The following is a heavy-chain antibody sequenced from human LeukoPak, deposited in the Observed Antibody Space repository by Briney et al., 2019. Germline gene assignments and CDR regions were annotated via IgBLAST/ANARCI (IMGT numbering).Heavy chain of an antibody. V-gene: IGHV1-69*01. J-gene: IGHJ6*03. Sequence: SVKVSCKASGGTFSSYAISWVRQAPGQGLEWMGGIIPIFGTANYAQKFQGRVTITADESTSTAYTELSSLRSEDTAVYYCARACKGYSSSPGDYYYYYMDVWGKGTTVTVSS. CDR2: IIPIFGTA. CDR3: ARACKGYSSSPGDYYYYYMDV. D-gene: IGHD6-6*01. CDR1: GGTFSSYA.